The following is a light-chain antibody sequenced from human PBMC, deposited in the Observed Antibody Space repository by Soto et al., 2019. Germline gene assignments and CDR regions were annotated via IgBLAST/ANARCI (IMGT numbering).Light chain of an antibody. V-gene: IGLV2-14*01. J-gene: IGLJ3*02. CDR3: TSYTSSSTLV. Sequence: QSVLTQPASVSGSPGQSITISCTGTSGDVGGYDYVSWYQEHPGKAPKLMIYEVRNRPSGVSNRFSGSKSGNTASLTISGLRAEDEADYYCTSYTSSSTLVFGGGTKLTVL. CDR1: SGDVGGYDY. CDR2: EVR.